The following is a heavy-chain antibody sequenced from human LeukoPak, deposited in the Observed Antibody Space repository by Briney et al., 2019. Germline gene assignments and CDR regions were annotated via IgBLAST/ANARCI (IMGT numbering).Heavy chain of an antibody. Sequence: SETLSLTCAVYGGSFSGYYWSWIRQPPGKGLEWIGEINHSGSTNYNPSLKSRVTISVDTSKNQFSLKLSSVTAADTAVYYCATWRTILDAFDIWGQGTMVTVSS. J-gene: IGHJ3*02. D-gene: IGHD5-24*01. V-gene: IGHV4-34*01. CDR2: INHSGST. CDR1: GGSFSGYY. CDR3: ATWRTILDAFDI.